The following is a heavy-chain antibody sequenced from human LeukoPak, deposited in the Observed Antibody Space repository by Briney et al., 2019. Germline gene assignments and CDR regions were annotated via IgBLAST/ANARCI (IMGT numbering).Heavy chain of an antibody. CDR2: IYYSGST. J-gene: IGHJ4*02. Sequence: PSETLSLTCTVSGGSISSSSYYWGWIRQPPGKGLEWIGSIYYSGSTYYNPSLKSRVTISVDTSKNQFSLKLSSVTAADTAVYYCARYPLRYSSSRGHDYWGQGTLVTVSS. CDR1: GGSISSSSYY. D-gene: IGHD6-6*01. V-gene: IGHV4-39*01. CDR3: ARYPLRYSSSRGHDY.